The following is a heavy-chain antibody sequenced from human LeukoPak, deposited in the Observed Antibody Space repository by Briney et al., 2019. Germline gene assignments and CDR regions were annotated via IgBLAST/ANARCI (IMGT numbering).Heavy chain of an antibody. J-gene: IGHJ4*02. D-gene: IGHD4-11*01. CDR3: ARDGEGYSNYGCDY. CDR1: GFTFSSYG. V-gene: IGHV3-33*01. CDR2: IWYDGSNK. Sequence: GGSLRLSCAASGFTFSSYGMHWVRQAPGKGLEWVAVIWYDGSNKYYADSVKGRFTISRDNSKNTLYLQMNSLRAEDTAVYYCARDGEGYSNYGCDYWGQGTLVTVSS.